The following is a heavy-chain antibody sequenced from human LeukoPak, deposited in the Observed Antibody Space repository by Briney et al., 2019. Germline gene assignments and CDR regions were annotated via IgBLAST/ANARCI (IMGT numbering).Heavy chain of an antibody. Sequence: SVKVSCKASGGTFSNYAISWVQQAPGQGLEWMGGITPLFGTAKYAQKFQGRVTITADESTSTAYMELSSLRSEDTAVYYCARDSSEFRSLIPHWGQGTLVTVSS. CDR1: GGTFSNYA. CDR3: ARDSSEFRSLIPH. J-gene: IGHJ1*01. CDR2: ITPLFGTA. D-gene: IGHD2-21*01. V-gene: IGHV1-69*13.